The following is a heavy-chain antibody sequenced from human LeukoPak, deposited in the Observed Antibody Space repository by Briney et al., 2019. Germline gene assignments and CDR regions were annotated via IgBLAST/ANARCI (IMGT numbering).Heavy chain of an antibody. D-gene: IGHD3-16*01. CDR3: ASLRGGTPSY. J-gene: IGHJ4*02. Sequence: SETLSLTCTVSGGSIGSHFWNWIRQPPGKGLEWNGYINYSGTTSYNPSLKSRITLSIDTPKNQFSLKVNSVTAADTAVYYCASLRGGTPSYWGQGTPVTVSS. V-gene: IGHV4-59*11. CDR2: INYSGTT. CDR1: GGSIGSHF.